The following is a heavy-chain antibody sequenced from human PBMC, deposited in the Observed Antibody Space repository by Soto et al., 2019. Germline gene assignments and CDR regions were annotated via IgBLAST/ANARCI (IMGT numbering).Heavy chain of an antibody. CDR3: ANTRGYSGYYYFDY. CDR1: GGSISSGGYY. J-gene: IGHJ4*02. Sequence: SETLSLTCTVSGGSISSGGYYWSWIRQHPGKGLEWIGYIYYSGSTYYNPSLKSRVTISVDNSKNTLYLQMNSLRAEDTAVYYCANTRGYSGYYYFDYWGQGTLVTVSS. D-gene: IGHD5-12*01. V-gene: IGHV4-31*03. CDR2: IYYSGST.